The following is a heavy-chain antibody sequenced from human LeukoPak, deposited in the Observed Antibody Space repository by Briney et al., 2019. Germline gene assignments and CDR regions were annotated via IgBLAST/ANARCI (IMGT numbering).Heavy chain of an antibody. Sequence: SETLSLTCTVSGGSVSSGSYYWGWIRQSPGKGLEWIGYGYYSGSTSYNPSLKSRVIISVDTSKNQFSLKLSSVTAADTAVYYCARVSGNSVYWGQGTLVTVSS. D-gene: IGHD4-23*01. V-gene: IGHV4-61*01. CDR2: GYYSGST. J-gene: IGHJ4*02. CDR1: GGSVSSGSYY. CDR3: ARVSGNSVY.